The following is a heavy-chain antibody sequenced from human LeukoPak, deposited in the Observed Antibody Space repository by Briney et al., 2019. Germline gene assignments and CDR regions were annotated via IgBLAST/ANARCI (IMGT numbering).Heavy chain of an antibody. CDR1: GGSISSYY. D-gene: IGHD3-3*01. J-gene: IGHJ4*02. V-gene: IGHV4-59*12. CDR3: ARERPYYDFWSGYFPPYYFDY. CDR2: IYYSGST. Sequence: SETLSLTCTVSGGSISSYYWGWIRQPPGKGLEWIGYIYYSGSTTYNPSLKSRVTISVDTSKNQFSLRLSSVTAADTAVYYCARERPYYDFWSGYFPPYYFDYWGQGTLVTVSS.